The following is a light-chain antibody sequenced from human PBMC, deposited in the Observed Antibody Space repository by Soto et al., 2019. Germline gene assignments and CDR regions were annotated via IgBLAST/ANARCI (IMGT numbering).Light chain of an antibody. J-gene: IGKJ4*01. V-gene: IGKV1-9*01. CDR3: QQVNSYPFT. CDR1: QGISSY. Sequence: IQLTPSPSSLSASVVDRVTITCRASQGISSYLAWYQQKPGKAPKLLIYAASTLQSGVPSRFSGSGSGTDFTLTISSLQPEDFAIYYCQQVNSYPFTFGGGTKVDI. CDR2: AAS.